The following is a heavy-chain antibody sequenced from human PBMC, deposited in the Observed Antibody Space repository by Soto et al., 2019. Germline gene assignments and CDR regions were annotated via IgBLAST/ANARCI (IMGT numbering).Heavy chain of an antibody. V-gene: IGHV1-69*02. Sequence: GASVKVSCKASGGTFSSYTISWVRQAPGQGLEWMGRIIPILGIANYAQKFQGRVTITADKSTSTAYMELRSLRSDDTAVYYCVVAAQPYYFDYWGQGTLVTVSS. D-gene: IGHD2-15*01. CDR3: VVAAQPYYFDY. J-gene: IGHJ4*02. CDR1: GGTFSSYT. CDR2: IIPILGIA.